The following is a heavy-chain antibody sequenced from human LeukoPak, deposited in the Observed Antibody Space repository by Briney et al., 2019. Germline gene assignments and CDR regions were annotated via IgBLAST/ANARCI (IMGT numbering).Heavy chain of an antibody. CDR1: GGSISSYY. D-gene: IGHD3-10*01. V-gene: IGHV4-59*01. J-gene: IGHJ4*02. CDR2: IYYSGST. CDR3: ARAYRPTYYYGSGSFKNFDY. Sequence: SETLSLTCTVSGGSISSYYWSWIRQPPGKGLEWIGYIYYSGSTNYNPSLKSRVTISVDTSKNQFSLKLSSVTAADTAVYYCARAYRPTYYYGSGSFKNFDYWGQGTLVTVSS.